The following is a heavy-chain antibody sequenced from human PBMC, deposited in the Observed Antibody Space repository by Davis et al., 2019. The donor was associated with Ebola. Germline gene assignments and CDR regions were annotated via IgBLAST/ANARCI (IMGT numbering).Heavy chain of an antibody. Sequence: PGGSLRLSCSASGFTFSSYAMSWVRQAPGKGLEWVSAISGSADRTNYADSVKGRFTISRDNSKNTLNLQMNSLRAEDTAVYYCVKDGPLWGSYFDYWGQGTLVTVSS. CDR2: ISGSADRT. D-gene: IGHD3-16*01. CDR3: VKDGPLWGSYFDY. J-gene: IGHJ4*02. V-gene: IGHV3-23*01. CDR1: GFTFSSYA.